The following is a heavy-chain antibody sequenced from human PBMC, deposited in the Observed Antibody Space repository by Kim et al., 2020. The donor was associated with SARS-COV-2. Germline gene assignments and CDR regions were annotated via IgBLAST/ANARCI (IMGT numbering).Heavy chain of an antibody. Sequence: GGSLRLSCAASGFTFSDHYIYWVRQAPGKGLAWVCRIKHKPEGYRSDYAASVKGRFTVSRDDSKNSAYLQMNSLKSDDTAVYYCGDLGAGYGGQGTLVTVSS. D-gene: IGHD3-16*01. V-gene: IGHV3-72*01. CDR2: IKHKPEGYRS. J-gene: IGHJ4*02. CDR3: GDLGAGY. CDR1: GFTFSDHY.